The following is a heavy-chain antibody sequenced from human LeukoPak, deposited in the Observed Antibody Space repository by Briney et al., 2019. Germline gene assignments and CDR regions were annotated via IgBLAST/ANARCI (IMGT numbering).Heavy chain of an antibody. CDR3: APPGDAAMALGY. CDR1: GYTFTSYY. D-gene: IGHD5-18*01. Sequence: ASVKVSCKASGYTFTSYYTHLVRQAPAQGLEWMGIINPSGGSTSYAQKFQGRVTMTRDTSTSTVYMELSSLRSEDTAVSYCAPPGDAAMALGYWGQGTLVTVSS. CDR2: INPSGGST. J-gene: IGHJ4*02. V-gene: IGHV1-46*01.